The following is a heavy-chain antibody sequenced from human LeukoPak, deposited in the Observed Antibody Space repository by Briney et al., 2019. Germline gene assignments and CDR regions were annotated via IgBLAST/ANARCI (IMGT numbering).Heavy chain of an antibody. J-gene: IGHJ4*02. CDR3: SVPYYYDSSGYYCRDY. CDR2: IKSKTDGGTT. Sequence: GGSLRLSCAASGFTFSNAWMSWVRQAPGKGLEWVGRIKSKTDGGTTDYAAPVKGRFTISRDDSKNTLYLQMNSLKTEDTAVYYCSVPYYYDSSGYYCRDYWGQGTLVTVSS. CDR1: GFTFSNAW. V-gene: IGHV3-15*01. D-gene: IGHD3-22*01.